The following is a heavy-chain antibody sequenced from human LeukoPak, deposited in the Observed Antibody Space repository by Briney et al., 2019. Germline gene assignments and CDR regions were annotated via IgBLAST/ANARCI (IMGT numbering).Heavy chain of an antibody. CDR2: VKSKADGGAT. J-gene: IGHJ4*02. V-gene: IGHV3-15*01. CDR1: GFTFTNAW. Sequence: GGSLRLSCAASGFTFTNAWMSWVRQSPGRGLEWVGRVKSKADGGATDYAAPVKGRFTISRDDSKNTLYVQMNSLNSEDTAVYYCTTEGLEAAGSNWGQGTLVTVSS. CDR3: TTEGLEAAGSN. D-gene: IGHD6-13*01.